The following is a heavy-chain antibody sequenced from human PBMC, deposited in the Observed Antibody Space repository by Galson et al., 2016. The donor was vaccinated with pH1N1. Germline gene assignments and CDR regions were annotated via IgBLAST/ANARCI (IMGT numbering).Heavy chain of an antibody. CDR1: GFRFNNYG. V-gene: IGHV3-23*01. CDR3: AKQMSTYVVAYYLDS. Sequence: LRLSCAASGFRFNNYGLARVRQAPGKGLEWVSSISATGLSTYYADSVKGRFTISRDSSKNTMYLQMNSLRADDTAVYWCAKQMSTYVVAYYLDSWGQGTRITVSS. CDR2: ISATGLST. J-gene: IGHJ4*02. D-gene: IGHD2-21*01.